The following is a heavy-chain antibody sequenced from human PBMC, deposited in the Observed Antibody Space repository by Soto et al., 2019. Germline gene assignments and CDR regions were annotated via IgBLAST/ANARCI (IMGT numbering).Heavy chain of an antibody. Sequence: ETLSLTCAVYGGSFSGYYWSWIRQPPGKGLEWIGEINHSGSTNYNPSLKSRVTISVDTSKNQFSLKLSSVTAADTAVYYCARTLRRLLNYYYYYMDVWGKGTTVTVSS. CDR1: GGSFSGYY. J-gene: IGHJ6*03. V-gene: IGHV4-34*01. CDR2: INHSGST. D-gene: IGHD5-18*01. CDR3: ARTLRRLLNYYYYYMDV.